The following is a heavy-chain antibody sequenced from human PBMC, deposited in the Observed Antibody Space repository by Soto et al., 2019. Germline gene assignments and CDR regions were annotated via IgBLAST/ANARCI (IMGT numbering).Heavy chain of an antibody. CDR1: GDTFGSNA. J-gene: IGHJ4*02. D-gene: IGHD1-26*01. Sequence: QVQFVQSGAEVKKPGASVKLSCKASGDTFGSNAMHWVRQAAGQRIEWMGWIIGGSGNTKYSRHFQGRVTITWDTSASTVYMELTSLRSDDTAVYFCARGSGSFFPVFDSWGQGTLVTVSS. V-gene: IGHV1-3*01. CDR2: IIGGSGNT. CDR3: ARGSGSFFPVFDS.